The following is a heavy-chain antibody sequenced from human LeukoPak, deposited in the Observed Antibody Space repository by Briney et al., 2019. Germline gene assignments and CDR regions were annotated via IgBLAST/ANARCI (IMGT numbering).Heavy chain of an antibody. Sequence: GGSLRLSCAAPGFTFTDYAMSWVRQAPGKGLEWVSVISASDTTTFYADSVKGRFTISRDNSKNTLYLQMDSLRAEDTAIYYCAKDFESWKFGYGHYYFDYWGQGTLVTVSS. J-gene: IGHJ4*02. CDR1: GFTFTDYA. CDR3: AKDFESWKFGYGHYYFDY. V-gene: IGHV3-23*01. CDR2: ISASDTTT. D-gene: IGHD3-16*01.